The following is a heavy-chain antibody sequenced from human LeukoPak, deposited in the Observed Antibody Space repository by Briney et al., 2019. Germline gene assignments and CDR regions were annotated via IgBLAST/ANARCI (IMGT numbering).Heavy chain of an antibody. CDR2: ISYDGSNK. V-gene: IGHV3-30-3*01. J-gene: IGHJ3*02. D-gene: IGHD3-10*01. Sequence: HSGRSLRLSCAASGFTFSSYAMHWVRQAPGKGLEWVVVISYDGSNKYYADSVKGRFTISIDNSKNTLYLQMNSLRAEDTAVYYCAREVRGVGGAFDIWGQGTMVTVSS. CDR3: AREVRGVGGAFDI. CDR1: GFTFSSYA.